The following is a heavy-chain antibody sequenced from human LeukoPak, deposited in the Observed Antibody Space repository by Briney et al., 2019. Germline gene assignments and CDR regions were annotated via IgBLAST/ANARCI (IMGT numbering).Heavy chain of an antibody. D-gene: IGHD3-10*01. Sequence: ETLSLTCTVCGGSISSSRYYCGWIRKPPGEGLDWNGSIYYSGSTYYNPSLKSRVNISVDTSKNQFSLKLSSVTAADTAVYYCARDRTVRGVIVDAFDIWGQGTMVTVSS. V-gene: IGHV4-39*07. J-gene: IGHJ3*02. CDR3: ARDRTVRGVIVDAFDI. CDR2: IYYSGST. CDR1: GGSISSSRYY.